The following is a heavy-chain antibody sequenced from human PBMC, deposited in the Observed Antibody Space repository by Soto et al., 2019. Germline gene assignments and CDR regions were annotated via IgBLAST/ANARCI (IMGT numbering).Heavy chain of an antibody. J-gene: IGHJ4*02. CDR3: ARYVEMATIFDGY. CDR2: IYYSGST. CDR1: GGSISSGDYY. D-gene: IGHD3-3*01. Sequence: QVQLQESGPGLVKPSQTLSLTCTVSGGSISSGDYYWSWIRQPPGKGLEWIGYIYYSGSTYYNPSLKRRVTIPVATAKTQFSLKLSSVTAADTAVYYCARYVEMATIFDGYWGQGTLVTVSS. V-gene: IGHV4-30-4*01.